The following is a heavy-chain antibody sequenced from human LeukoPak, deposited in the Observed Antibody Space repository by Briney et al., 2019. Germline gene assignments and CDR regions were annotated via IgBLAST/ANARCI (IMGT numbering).Heavy chain of an antibody. D-gene: IGHD6-19*01. CDR3: AKVFRTTGWEPFDS. V-gene: IGHV3-23*01. J-gene: IGHJ4*02. Sequence: TISSSCDTTFYADSVKRRFTISRDNSENTLFLQMSGLRAEDTALYYCAKVFRTTGWEPFDSWGQGTLVTVSS. CDR2: ISSSCDTT.